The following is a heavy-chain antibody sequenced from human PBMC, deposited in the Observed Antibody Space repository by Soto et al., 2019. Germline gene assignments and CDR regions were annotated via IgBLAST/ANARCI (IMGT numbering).Heavy chain of an antibody. CDR1: GFTFSDYF. D-gene: IGHD2-15*01. J-gene: IGHJ4*02. V-gene: IGHV3-11*05. Sequence: PGGSLRLSCAASGFTFSDYFMSWIRQAPGKGLEWVSYISSSSGFANYADSVRGRFTISRDNAKNSLFLQMNSLRAEDTAVHYCARDWATTLVTSTYYWGQGTLVTVSS. CDR3: ARDWATTLVTSTYY. CDR2: ISSSSGFA.